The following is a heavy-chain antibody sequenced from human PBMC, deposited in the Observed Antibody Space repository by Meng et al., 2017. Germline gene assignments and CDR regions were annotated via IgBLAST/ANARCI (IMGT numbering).Heavy chain of an antibody. D-gene: IGHD3-10*01. Sequence: QVQLEEAGPGLVKPSGTLSLTCAVSGGSISSSNWWSWVRQPPGKGLEWIGEIYHSGSTNYNPSLKSRVTISVDKSKNQFSLKLSSVTAADTAVYYCASRATMVRGVPNWFDPWGQGTLVTVSS. J-gene: IGHJ5*02. CDR1: GGSISSSNW. CDR2: IYHSGST. CDR3: ASRATMVRGVPNWFDP. V-gene: IGHV4-4*02.